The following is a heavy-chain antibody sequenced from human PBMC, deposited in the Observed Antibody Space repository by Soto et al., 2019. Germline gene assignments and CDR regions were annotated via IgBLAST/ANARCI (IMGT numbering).Heavy chain of an antibody. Sequence: SETLSLTCTVSGGSISSYYWSWIRQPPGKGLERIGYIYYSGSTNYNPSHKSRVTISVDTSKNQFSLKLSSVTAADTAVYYCAREGGSTISHAFDIWGQGTMVT. J-gene: IGHJ3*02. CDR2: IYYSGST. D-gene: IGHD1-26*01. V-gene: IGHV4-59*01. CDR3: AREGGSTISHAFDI. CDR1: GGSISSYY.